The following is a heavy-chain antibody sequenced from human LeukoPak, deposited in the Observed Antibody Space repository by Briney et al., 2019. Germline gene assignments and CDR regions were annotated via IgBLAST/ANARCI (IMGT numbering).Heavy chain of an antibody. CDR3: ARAHRYYDFWSGYYNYYYYYGMDV. Sequence: SVKVSCKASGYTFTSYYMHWVRQAPGQGLEWMGGIIPIFGTANYAQKFQGRVTITADESTSTAYMELSSLRSEDTAVYYCARAHRYYDFWSGYYNYYYYYGMDVWGQGTTVTVSS. J-gene: IGHJ6*02. CDR1: GYTFTSYY. V-gene: IGHV1-69*13. D-gene: IGHD3-3*01. CDR2: IIPIFGTA.